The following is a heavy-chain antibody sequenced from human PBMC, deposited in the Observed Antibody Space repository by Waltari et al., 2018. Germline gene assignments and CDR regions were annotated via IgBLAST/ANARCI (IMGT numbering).Heavy chain of an antibody. CDR2: IVVGSGNT. D-gene: IGHD5-12*01. CDR1: GFTFTSSA. V-gene: IGHV1-58*01. CDR3: AADPLGDGYDY. Sequence: QMQLVQSGPEVKKPGTSVKVSCKASGFTFTSSAVQWVRQARGQRLEWIGWIVVGSGNTNHAQKFQERVTITRDMSTSTAYMELSSLRSKDTAVYYCAADPLGDGYDYWGQGTLVTVSS. J-gene: IGHJ4*02.